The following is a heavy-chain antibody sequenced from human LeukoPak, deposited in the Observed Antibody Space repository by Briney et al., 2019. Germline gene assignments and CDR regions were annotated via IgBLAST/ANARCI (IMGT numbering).Heavy chain of an antibody. CDR3: ARVVSSGWGNNWFDP. Sequence: GRSLRLSCAASGFTFSSYWMHWVRQAPGKGLVWVSRINSDGSSTSYADSVKGRFTISRDNAKNTLYLQMNSLRAEDTAVYYCARVVSSGWGNNWFDPWGQGTLVTVSS. D-gene: IGHD6-19*01. CDR1: GFTFSSYW. J-gene: IGHJ5*02. V-gene: IGHV3-74*01. CDR2: INSDGSST.